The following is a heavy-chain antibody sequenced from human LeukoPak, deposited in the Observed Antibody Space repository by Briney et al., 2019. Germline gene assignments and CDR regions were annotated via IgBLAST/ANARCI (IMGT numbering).Heavy chain of an antibody. CDR3: ARGSRVTMVRGVITPDDY. J-gene: IGHJ4*02. CDR1: GYTFTSYA. V-gene: IGHV1-3*01. CDR2: INAGNGST. Sequence: ASVKVSCKASGYTFTSYAMHWVRQAPGQRLEWRGWINAGNGSTKYSQKFQGRGTITRDTSASTAYMELSSLRSEDTAVYYCARGSRVTMVRGVITPDDYWGQGTLVTVSS. D-gene: IGHD3-10*01.